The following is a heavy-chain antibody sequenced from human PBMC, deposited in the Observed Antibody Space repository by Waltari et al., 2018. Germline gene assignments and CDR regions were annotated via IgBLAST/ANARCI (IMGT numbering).Heavy chain of an antibody. J-gene: IGHJ4*02. V-gene: IGHV3-23*01. D-gene: IGHD3-10*01. Sequence: EVQLLASGGGLVQPGGSLRLSCASSGFTFSGYTMTWVLQAPGKGLEWVSTILGSGGDTYYADSGKGRFTISRDNSRNPLYLQMNTLRAGDTAVYYCAKSLGDTYGRYPMDYWGQGTLVTVSS. CDR1: GFTFSGYT. CDR2: ILGSGGDT. CDR3: AKSLGDTYGRYPMDY.